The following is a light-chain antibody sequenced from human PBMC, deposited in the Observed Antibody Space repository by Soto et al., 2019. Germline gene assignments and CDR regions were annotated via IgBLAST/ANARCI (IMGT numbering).Light chain of an antibody. V-gene: IGKV3-15*01. CDR1: QSVSNN. CDR3: QQYNEWPLT. J-gene: IGKJ4*01. Sequence: EIVMTQSPATLSVSPGERATLSCRASQSVSNNLAWYQQKPGQAPRPLIYHASTGATAIPARFSGSGSGTVLTLTISSVQSEDFAVYYCQQYNEWPLTFGGGTKVEIK. CDR2: HAS.